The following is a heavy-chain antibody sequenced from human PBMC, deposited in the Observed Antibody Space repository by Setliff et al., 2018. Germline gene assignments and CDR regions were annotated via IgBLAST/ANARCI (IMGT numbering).Heavy chain of an antibody. V-gene: IGHV3-74*01. CDR2: INSDGSGT. CDR1: GFTFSSYW. D-gene: IGHD3-16*01. J-gene: IGHJ3*02. Sequence: GGSLRLSCAASGFTFSSYWMHWVRQAPGKGLVWFSHINSDGSGTSYADSVKGRFTISRDNSKNTLYLQMNSLRAEDTAVYYCARDSIIMITFGGAFDIWGQGTMVTVSS. CDR3: ARDSIIMITFGGAFDI.